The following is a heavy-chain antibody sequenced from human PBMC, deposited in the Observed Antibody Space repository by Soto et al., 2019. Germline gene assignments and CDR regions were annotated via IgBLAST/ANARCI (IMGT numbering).Heavy chain of an antibody. V-gene: IGHV3-30-3*01. J-gene: IGHJ4*02. Sequence: GGSLRLSSAAAGCTFSSYAMHWVRQAPGKGLEWVAVISYDGSNKYYADSVKGRFTISRDNSKNTLYLQMNSLRAEDTAVYYCARSYSSSWYYFDYRGQGTLVTVSS. CDR3: ARSYSSSWYYFDY. D-gene: IGHD6-13*01. CDR1: GCTFSSYA. CDR2: ISYDGSNK.